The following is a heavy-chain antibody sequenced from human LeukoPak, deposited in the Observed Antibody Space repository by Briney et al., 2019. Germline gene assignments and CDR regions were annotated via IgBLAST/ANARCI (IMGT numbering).Heavy chain of an antibody. Sequence: PSQTLSLTCTVSGGSISSGDYYWSWIRQPPGKGLEWIGYIYYSGSTNYNPSLKSRVTISVDTSKNQFSLKLSSVTAADTAVYYCAREVIAAPPSPAYFDYWGQGTLVTVSS. CDR2: IYYSGST. CDR1: GGSISSGDYY. CDR3: AREVIAAPPSPAYFDY. V-gene: IGHV4-30-4*01. J-gene: IGHJ4*02. D-gene: IGHD6-6*01.